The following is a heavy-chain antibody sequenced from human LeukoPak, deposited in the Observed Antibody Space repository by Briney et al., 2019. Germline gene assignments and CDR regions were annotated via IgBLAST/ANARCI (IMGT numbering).Heavy chain of an antibody. V-gene: IGHV3-23*01. CDR2: ITGSGGNT. CDR1: GFTFSNYA. CDR3: ARYPRCFDY. D-gene: IGHD4-17*01. Sequence: GGSLRLSCAASGFTFSNYAMSWVRQAPGKGLEWVSAITGSGGNTYYADSVKGRFTISRDNSKNTVFLQMNSLRAEDTAVYYCARYPRCFDYWGQGSLVTVSS. J-gene: IGHJ4*02.